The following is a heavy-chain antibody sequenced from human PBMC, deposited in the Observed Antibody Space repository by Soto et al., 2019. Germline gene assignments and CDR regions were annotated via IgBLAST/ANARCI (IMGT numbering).Heavy chain of an antibody. V-gene: IGHV3-9*01. Sequence: SLRLSCAASGFTFDDYAMHWVRQDPGKGLEWVSGISFNSGIIGYADSVKGRFTISRDNAKNSLYLQMNSLRAEDTALYYCAKEIAAAGTSPYCEYWGKGNMVNVSA. CDR1: GFTFDDYA. D-gene: IGHD6-13*01. CDR2: ISFNSGII. J-gene: IGHJ4*02. CDR3: AKEIAAAGTSPYCEY.